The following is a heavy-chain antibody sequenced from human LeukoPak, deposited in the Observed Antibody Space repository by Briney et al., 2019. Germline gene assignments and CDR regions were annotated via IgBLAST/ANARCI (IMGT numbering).Heavy chain of an antibody. V-gene: IGHV3-23*01. CDR1: GFTFSSYA. Sequence: GGSLRLSCAASGFTFSSYAMSWVRQAPGKGLEWVSAISGSGGSTHYADSVKGRFTISRDNSKNTLYLQMNSLRAEDTAVYYCAKRTTPNSGSYYNWFDPWGQGTLVTVSS. J-gene: IGHJ5*02. CDR3: AKRTTPNSGSYYNWFDP. CDR2: ISGSGGST. D-gene: IGHD1-26*01.